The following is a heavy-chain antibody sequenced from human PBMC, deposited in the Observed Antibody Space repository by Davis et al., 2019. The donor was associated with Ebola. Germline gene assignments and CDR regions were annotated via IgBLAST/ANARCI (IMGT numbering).Heavy chain of an antibody. D-gene: IGHD4-17*01. V-gene: IGHV3-73*01. Sequence: GESLKISCAASGFTFSGSAMHWVRQASGKGLEWVGRIRSKANSYATAYAASVKGRFTISRDNAKNSLYLQMNSLRAEDTALYYCATLDYGDAPYWGQGTLVTVSS. CDR2: IRSKANSYAT. J-gene: IGHJ4*02. CDR1: GFTFSGSA. CDR3: ATLDYGDAPY.